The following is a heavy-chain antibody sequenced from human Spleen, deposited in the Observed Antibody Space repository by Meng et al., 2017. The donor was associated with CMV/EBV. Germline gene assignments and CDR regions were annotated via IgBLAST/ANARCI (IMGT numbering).Heavy chain of an antibody. J-gene: IGHJ4*02. Sequence: GESLKISCAASGFSVGANSVSWVRQAPGKGLEWVAIIYSIGSSRFYADSVKGRFTIARDNSQNTVSLQMNSLRVEDTAVYFCASTQLWLGDPREYFFDHWGQGTLVTVSS. D-gene: IGHD2/OR15-2a*01. CDR2: IYSIGSSR. CDR3: ASTQLWLGDPREYFFDH. V-gene: IGHV3-53*01. CDR1: GFSVGANS.